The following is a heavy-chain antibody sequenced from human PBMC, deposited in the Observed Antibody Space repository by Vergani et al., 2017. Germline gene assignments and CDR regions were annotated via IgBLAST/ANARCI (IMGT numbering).Heavy chain of an antibody. CDR1: GFTFDDYA. CDR3: AKTDFSGKFDY. V-gene: IGHV3-9*01. CDR2: ISWNSGSI. J-gene: IGHJ4*02. D-gene: IGHD5-12*01. Sequence: EVQLVESGGGLVQPGRSLRLSCAASGFTFDDYAMHWVRQAPGKGLEWVSGISWNSGSIGYADSVKGRFTISRDNAKNSLYLQMNSLRAEDTALYYCAKTDFSGKFDYWGQGTLVTVSS.